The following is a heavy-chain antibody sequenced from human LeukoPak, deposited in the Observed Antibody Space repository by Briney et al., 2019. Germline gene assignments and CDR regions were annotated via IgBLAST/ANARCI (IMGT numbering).Heavy chain of an antibody. J-gene: IGHJ4*02. CDR2: ISSSSSYI. V-gene: IGHV3-21*01. Sequence: PGGSLRLSCAASGFTFSNYAMNWVRQAPGKGLEWVSSISSSSSYIYYADSVKGRFTISRDNAKNSLYLQMNSLRAEDTAVYYCARRERYCSGGSCYGGGVDYWGQGTLVTVSS. CDR1: GFTFSNYA. CDR3: ARRERYCSGGSCYGGGVDY. D-gene: IGHD2-15*01.